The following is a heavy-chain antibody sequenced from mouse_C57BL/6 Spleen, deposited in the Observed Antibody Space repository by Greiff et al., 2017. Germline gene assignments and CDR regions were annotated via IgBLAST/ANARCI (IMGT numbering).Heavy chain of an antibody. CDR3: GRHYYYGSSYAMDY. Sequence: DVKLVESGGGLVQPKGSLKLSCAASGFSFNTYAMNWVRQAPGKGLEWVARLRSKSNNYATYYADSVKDRFTISRDDSESMLYLQMNNLKTEDTAMYYCGRHYYYGSSYAMDYWGQGTSVTVSS. D-gene: IGHD1-1*01. V-gene: IGHV10-1*01. J-gene: IGHJ4*01. CDR1: GFSFNTYA. CDR2: LRSKSNNYAT.